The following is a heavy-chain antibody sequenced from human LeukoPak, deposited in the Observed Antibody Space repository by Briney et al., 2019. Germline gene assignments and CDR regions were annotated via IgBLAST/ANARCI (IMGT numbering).Heavy chain of an antibody. V-gene: IGHV4-31*03. CDR1: GGSISSVGYY. CDR3: ARAHRRGFDY. J-gene: IGHJ4*02. CDR2: SYDSGSA. Sequence: SETLSLTGTVSGGSISSVGYYWSWIRQHPGKGGEWIGYSYDSGSAYYNPSLKSRVTISLDTSKNQFSIKLSSVTAADTVCVYCARAHRRGFDYWPEANLVTLS.